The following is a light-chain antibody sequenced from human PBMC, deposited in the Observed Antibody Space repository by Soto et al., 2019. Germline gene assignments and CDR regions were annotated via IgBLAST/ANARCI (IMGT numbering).Light chain of an antibody. CDR1: QSVYSNY. V-gene: IGKV3D-20*01. CDR2: DAS. CDR3: QHYGSSSRA. J-gene: IGKJ4*01. Sequence: EVVLTQSPATLSLSPGERATLSCGASQSVYSNYLAWYQQKPGLAPRLLIYDASSRATGIPDRFSGSGSGTEFTLTISRLEPEDFAVYYCQHYGSSSRAFGGGTKVEIK.